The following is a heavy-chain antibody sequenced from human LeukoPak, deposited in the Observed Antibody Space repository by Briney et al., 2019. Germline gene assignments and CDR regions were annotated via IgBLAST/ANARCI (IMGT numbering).Heavy chain of an antibody. J-gene: IGHJ3*02. CDR1: GFTFSSYA. D-gene: IGHD3-9*01. CDR3: SIPNNYDILTGYYTGPYDAFDI. Sequence: GGSLRLSCAASGFTFSSYAMSWVRQAPGKGLEWVSAISGSGGSTYYADSVKGRFTISRDNSKNTLYLQMNSLRAEDTAVYYCSIPNNYDILTGYYTGPYDAFDIWGQGTMVTVSS. V-gene: IGHV3-23*01. CDR2: ISGSGGST.